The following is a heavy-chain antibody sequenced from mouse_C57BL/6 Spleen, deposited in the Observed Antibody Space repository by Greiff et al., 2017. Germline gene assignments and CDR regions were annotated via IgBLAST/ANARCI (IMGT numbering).Heavy chain of an antibody. CDR3: ARGDYYGSIYKEYFDY. J-gene: IGHJ2*01. V-gene: IGHV1-26*01. CDR1: GYTFTDYY. Sequence: EVQLQQSGPELVKPGASVKISCKASGYTFTDYYMNWVKQSHGKSLEWIGDINPNNGGTSYNQKFKGKATLTVDKSSSTAYMELRSLTSEDSAVYYCARGDYYGSIYKEYFDYWGQGTTLTVSS. CDR2: INPNNGGT. D-gene: IGHD1-1*01.